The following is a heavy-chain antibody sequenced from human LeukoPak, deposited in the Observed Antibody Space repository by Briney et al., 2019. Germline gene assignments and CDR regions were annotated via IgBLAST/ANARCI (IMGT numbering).Heavy chain of an antibody. CDR2: ISDRGDST. V-gene: IGHV3-23*01. CDR3: TKGTIELGV. D-gene: IGHD4/OR15-4a*01. CDR1: GLTFTAYA. J-gene: IGHJ6*02. Sequence: GGSLRLSCAASGLTFTAYAMSWVRQAPGKGLEWVSTISDRGDSTYYADSVKGRFTISRDNSKDTVFLQLNSLRVEDTALYYCTKGTIELGVWGQGTTVTVSS.